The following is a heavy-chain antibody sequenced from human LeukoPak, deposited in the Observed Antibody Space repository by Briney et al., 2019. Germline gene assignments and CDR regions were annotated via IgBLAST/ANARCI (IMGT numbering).Heavy chain of an antibody. D-gene: IGHD3-22*01. CDR2: ISYDGSNK. CDR1: VFTFSSYA. J-gene: IGHJ3*02. CDR3: ARADDSSGYYWDGYAFDI. V-gene: IGHV3-30-3*01. Sequence: GGSLRLSCADSVFTFSSYAMHWVRQAPGKGLEWVAVISYDGSNKYYADSVKGRFTISRDNSKNTLYLQMNSLRAEDTAVYYCARADDSSGYYWDGYAFDIWGQGTMVTVSS.